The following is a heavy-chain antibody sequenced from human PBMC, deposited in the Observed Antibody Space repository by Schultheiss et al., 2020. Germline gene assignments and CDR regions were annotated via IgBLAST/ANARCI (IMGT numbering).Heavy chain of an antibody. J-gene: IGHJ6*02. CDR1: GFTVSSNY. V-gene: IGHV3-53*01. D-gene: IGHD7-27*01. CDR2: IYSGGNT. CDR3: ARDHTGDYYYGLDV. Sequence: GGSLRLSCAASGFTVSSNYMSWVRQAPGKGLEWVSVIYSGGNTYYADSVKGRFTISRDNAKNTLYLQMNSLRAEDTAVYYCARDHTGDYYYGLDVWGQGTTVTVSS.